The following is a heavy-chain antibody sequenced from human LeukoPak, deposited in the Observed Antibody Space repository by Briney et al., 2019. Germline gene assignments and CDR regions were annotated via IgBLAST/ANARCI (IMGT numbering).Heavy chain of an antibody. CDR3: ARGYIVLPTSCQVHY. J-gene: IGHJ4*02. CDR1: GDSVSSNSTA. CDR2: TYYRSTWYN. V-gene: IGHV6-1*01. D-gene: IGHD5-12*01. Sequence: SQTLSLSCAISGDSVSSNSTAWNWIRQYPSRGLEWQGRTYYRSTWYNDYAVSVRGRITINPDTSKNQFSLQLNSVTPEDTAVYYCARGYIVLPTSCQVHYWGQGTLVTVSS.